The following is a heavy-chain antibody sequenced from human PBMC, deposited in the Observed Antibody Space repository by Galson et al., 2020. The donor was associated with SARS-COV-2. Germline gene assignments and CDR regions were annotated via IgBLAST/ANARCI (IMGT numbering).Heavy chain of an antibody. V-gene: IGHV3-74*01. D-gene: IGHD5-12*01. J-gene: IGHJ5*02. Sequence: GGSLRLSCAASGFTFSRHWMHWVRQVPGEGLVWVSRIKGDGTYTDYADSVKGRFTISRDNAKNTLYLQMNSLRSDDTAIYYCARDHYGYNSLDAGGQGAL. CDR3: ARDHYGYNSLDA. CDR1: GFTFSRHW. CDR2: IKGDGTYT.